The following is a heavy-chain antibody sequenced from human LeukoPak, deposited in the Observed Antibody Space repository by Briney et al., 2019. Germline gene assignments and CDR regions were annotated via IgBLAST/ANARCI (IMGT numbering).Heavy chain of an antibody. Sequence: HEASVKVSCKASGGTFSSYAISWVRQAPGQGLEWMGRIIPILGIANYAQKFQGRVTITADKSTSTAYMELSSLRSEDTAVYYCARNRYYYDSRLDYWGQGTLVTVSS. CDR2: IIPILGIA. J-gene: IGHJ4*02. CDR1: GGTFSSYA. D-gene: IGHD3-22*01. CDR3: ARNRYYYDSRLDY. V-gene: IGHV1-69*04.